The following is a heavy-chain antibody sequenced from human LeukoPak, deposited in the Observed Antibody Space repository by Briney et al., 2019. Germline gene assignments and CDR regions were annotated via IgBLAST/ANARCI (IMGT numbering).Heavy chain of an antibody. CDR2: IYYSGST. D-gene: IGHD3-22*01. Sequence: SETLSLTCTVSGGSISSNSYYWGWIRQPPGKGLKWIGSIYYSGSTYYNPSLKSRVTISVDTSKNQFSLKLNSVTAADTAVYYCARMRGYVGYWGQGTLVTVSS. J-gene: IGHJ4*02. V-gene: IGHV4-39*01. CDR3: ARMRGYVGY. CDR1: GGSISSNSYY.